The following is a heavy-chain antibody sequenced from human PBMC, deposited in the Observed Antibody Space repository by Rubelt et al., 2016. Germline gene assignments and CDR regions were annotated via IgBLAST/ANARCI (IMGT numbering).Heavy chain of an antibody. D-gene: IGHD3-22*01. CDR1: GFTFSSHL. V-gene: IGHV3-74*01. CDR3: GRDLSGSIDY. J-gene: IGHJ4*02. CDR2: INSDGST. Sequence: GGGLVQPGGSLRLSCAASGFTFSSHLMHWVRQAPGKGLVWVSHINSDGSTRYADSVKGRFTISRDNAKNTLHLQMNSLRVEDTAVYYCGRDLSGSIDYWGQGTLVTVSS.